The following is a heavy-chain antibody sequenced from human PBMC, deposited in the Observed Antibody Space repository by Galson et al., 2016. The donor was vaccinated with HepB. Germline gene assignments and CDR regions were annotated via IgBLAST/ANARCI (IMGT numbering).Heavy chain of an antibody. D-gene: IGHD6-19*01. V-gene: IGHV6-1*01. Sequence: CAISGDSVSSHSAVWNWIRQSPSRGLEWLGRTFYKSKWYNDYAVSVKSRITVNADTSKNQFSLHLNSVTPDDTAVYYCTRGFEYSSGWYYFDHWGQGTLATVSS. CDR1: GDSVSSHSAV. CDR3: TRGFEYSSGWYYFDH. J-gene: IGHJ4*02. CDR2: TFYKSKWYN.